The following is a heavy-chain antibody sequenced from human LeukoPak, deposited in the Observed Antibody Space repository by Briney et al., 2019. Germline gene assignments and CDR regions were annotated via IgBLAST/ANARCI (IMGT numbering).Heavy chain of an antibody. CDR1: GFTFSRYA. V-gene: IGHV3-23*01. J-gene: IGHJ4*02. CDR2: ISGSGGST. D-gene: IGHD3-22*01. Sequence: PGGSLRLSCAASGFTFSRYAMSWVRQAPGKGLEWVSTISGSGGSTYYADSVKGRFTISRDNSKNTLYLQMNSLRAEDTAVYYCARDLTAYDSSGTDYWGQGTLVTVSS. CDR3: ARDLTAYDSSGTDY.